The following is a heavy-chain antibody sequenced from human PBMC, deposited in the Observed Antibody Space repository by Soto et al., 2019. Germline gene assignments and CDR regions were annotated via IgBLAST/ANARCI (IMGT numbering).Heavy chain of an antibody. V-gene: IGHV4-59*01. D-gene: IGHD6-13*01. J-gene: IGHJ4*02. CDR2: IYYGST. CDR3: ARFRVAAAGIDS. CDR1: GGSISGNY. Sequence: SETLSLTCTVSGGSISGNYWSWLRQPPEKGLEWIGYIYYGSTNYNPSLESRVTISVDTSKNQFSLKLNSVTAADTAVYYCARFRVAAAGIDSWGQGSLVTVS.